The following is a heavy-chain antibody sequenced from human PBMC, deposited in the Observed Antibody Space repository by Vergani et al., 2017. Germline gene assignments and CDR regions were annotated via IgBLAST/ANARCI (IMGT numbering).Heavy chain of an antibody. J-gene: IGHJ6*03. CDR2: IYTSGST. V-gene: IGHV4-61*02. CDR1: GGSISSGSYY. D-gene: IGHD2-21*01. Sequence: QVQLQESGPGLVKPSQTLSLTCTVSGGSISSGSYYWSWIRQPAGKGLEWIGRIYTSGSTNYNPSLKSRVTMSVDTSKNQFSLKLSSVTAADTAVYYCAIAFYSYYYMDVWGKGTTVTVSS. CDR3: AIAFYSYYYMDV.